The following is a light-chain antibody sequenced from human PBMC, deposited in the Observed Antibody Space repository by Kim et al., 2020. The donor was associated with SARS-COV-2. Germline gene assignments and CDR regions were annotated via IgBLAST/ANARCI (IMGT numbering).Light chain of an antibody. CDR3: QQSYGTPPI. CDR1: QSISNY. CDR2: AAS. J-gene: IGKJ3*01. V-gene: IGKV1-39*01. Sequence: DIQMTQSPSSLSASVGDRVTITCRASQSISNYLNWYQQKPGKAPNLLIYAASSLQSGVPSRFSGSGSGTDFTLTISSLQPEDFATYFCQQSYGTPPIFGPGTKVDIK.